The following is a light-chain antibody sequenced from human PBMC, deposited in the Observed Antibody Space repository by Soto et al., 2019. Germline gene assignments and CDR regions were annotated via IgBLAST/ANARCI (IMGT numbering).Light chain of an antibody. Sequence: EIVLTQSPGTLSLSPGERATLCCRAGQSVTSNYLAWYQQKPGQAPRLLIYGASNRATGIPDRFSGSGSGTDFTLTISRLEPEDFAVYYCQQYGSSGTFGQGTKVDIK. CDR1: QSVTSNY. CDR3: QQYGSSGT. V-gene: IGKV3-20*01. CDR2: GAS. J-gene: IGKJ1*01.